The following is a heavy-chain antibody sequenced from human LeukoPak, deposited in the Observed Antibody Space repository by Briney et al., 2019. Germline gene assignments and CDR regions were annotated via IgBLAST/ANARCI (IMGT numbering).Heavy chain of an antibody. J-gene: IGHJ6*03. CDR3: ARGEDTKVRGVHDYYYYMDV. D-gene: IGHD3-10*01. V-gene: IGHV1-69*05. CDR2: IIPIFGTA. CDR1: GGTFSSYA. Sequence: SVKVSCKASGGTFSSYAISWVRQAPGQGLEWMGGIIPIFGTANYAQKFQGRVTITTDESTSTAYMELSSLRSEDTAVYYCARGEDTKVRGVHDYYYYMDVWGKGTTVTVSS.